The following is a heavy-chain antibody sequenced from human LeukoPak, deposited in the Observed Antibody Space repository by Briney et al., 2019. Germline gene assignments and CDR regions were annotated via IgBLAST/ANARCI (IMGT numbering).Heavy chain of an antibody. Sequence: QSGGSLRLSCAASGFTFSSYAMSWVRQAPGKGLEWVSAISGSGGSTYYADSVKGRFTISRDNSKNTLYLQMNSLRAEDTAVYYCAKGEFDWLSLPGFDYWGQGTLVTVSS. V-gene: IGHV3-23*01. CDR2: ISGSGGST. CDR1: GFTFSSYA. CDR3: AKGEFDWLSLPGFDY. D-gene: IGHD3-9*01. J-gene: IGHJ4*02.